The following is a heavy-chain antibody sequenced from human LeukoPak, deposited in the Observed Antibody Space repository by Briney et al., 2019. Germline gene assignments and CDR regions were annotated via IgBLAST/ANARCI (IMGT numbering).Heavy chain of an antibody. CDR3: TTDEVAAGPFDY. V-gene: IGHV3-73*01. Sequence: GGSLRLSCAASGFTFSGSAMHWVRQASGKGLEWVGRIRSKANSYATAYAASVKGRFTISRDDSKNTAYLQMNSLKTEDTAVYYCTTDEVAAGPFDYWGQGTLVTVSS. CDR1: GFTFSGSA. CDR2: IRSKANSYAT. J-gene: IGHJ4*02. D-gene: IGHD6-13*01.